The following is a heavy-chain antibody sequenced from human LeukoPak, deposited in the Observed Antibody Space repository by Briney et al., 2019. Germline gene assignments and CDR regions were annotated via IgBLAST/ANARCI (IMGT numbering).Heavy chain of an antibody. D-gene: IGHD4-17*01. CDR2: INSDGRST. V-gene: IGHV3-74*01. CDR1: GFTFSSYW. J-gene: IGHJ6*03. Sequence: PGGSLRLSCAASGFTFSSYWMHWVRQAPGKGLVGVSRINSDGRSTNYADSVKGRFTISRDNAKNTLYLQMNSLRAEDTAVYYCAKDGARPTVTDPLYYYYMDVWGTGTTVTVSS. CDR3: AKDGARPTVTDPLYYYYMDV.